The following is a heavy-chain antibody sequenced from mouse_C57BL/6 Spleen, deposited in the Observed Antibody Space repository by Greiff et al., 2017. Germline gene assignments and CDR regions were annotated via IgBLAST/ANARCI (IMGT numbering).Heavy chain of an antibody. CDR1: GFTFSSYG. Sequence: DVHLVESGGDLVKPGGSLKLSCAASGFTFSSYGMSWVRQTPDKRLEWVATISSGGSYTYYPDSVKGRFTISRDNAKNTLYLQMSSLKSEDTAMYYCASQYSPYAMDYWGQGTSVTVSS. CDR2: ISSGGSYT. V-gene: IGHV5-6*01. CDR3: ASQYSPYAMDY. D-gene: IGHD2-12*01. J-gene: IGHJ4*01.